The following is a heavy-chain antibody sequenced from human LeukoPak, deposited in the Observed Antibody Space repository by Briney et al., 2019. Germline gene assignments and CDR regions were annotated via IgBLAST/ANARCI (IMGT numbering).Heavy chain of an antibody. CDR2: ISSSSSYI. J-gene: IGHJ4*02. V-gene: IGHV3-21*01. CDR3: ARGDSSSWTNRDYFDY. Sequence: GGSLRLSCAASGFTFSSYSMNWVRQAPGKGLEWASSISSSSSYIYYADSVKGRFTISRDNAKNSLYLQMNSLRAEDTAVYYCARGDSSSWTNRDYFDYWGQGTLVTVSS. CDR1: GFTFSSYS. D-gene: IGHD6-13*01.